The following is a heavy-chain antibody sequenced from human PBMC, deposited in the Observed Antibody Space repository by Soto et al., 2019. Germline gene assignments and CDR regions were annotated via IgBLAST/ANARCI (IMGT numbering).Heavy chain of an antibody. V-gene: IGHV3-23*01. CDR3: AKMAYFGDPPGGDS. CDR2: ISGSGVTT. CDR1: GFTFSSSA. D-gene: IGHD3-10*01. J-gene: IGHJ4*02. Sequence: EVQLLESGGGLVQPGGSLRLSCAVSGFTFSSSAMSWVRQAPGKGLEWVSAISGSGVTTYYADSVEGRFTNSRDNSKNTLHLQINSLGAEDTALYYCAKMAYFGDPPGGDSWGQGTLVTVSS.